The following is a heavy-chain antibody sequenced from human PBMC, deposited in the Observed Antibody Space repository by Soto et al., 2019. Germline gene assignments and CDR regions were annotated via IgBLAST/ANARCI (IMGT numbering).Heavy chain of an antibody. V-gene: IGHV3-30*18. J-gene: IGHJ5*02. CDR3: AKDKQTLIAAAGTLDP. CDR2: ISYDGSNK. Sequence: QVQLVESGGGVVQPGRSLRLSCAASGFTFSSYGMHWVRQAPGKGLEWVAVISYDGSNKYYADSMKGRFTISRDNSKNTLYLQMNSLRAEDTAVYYCAKDKQTLIAAAGTLDPWGQGTLVTVSS. D-gene: IGHD6-13*01. CDR1: GFTFSSYG.